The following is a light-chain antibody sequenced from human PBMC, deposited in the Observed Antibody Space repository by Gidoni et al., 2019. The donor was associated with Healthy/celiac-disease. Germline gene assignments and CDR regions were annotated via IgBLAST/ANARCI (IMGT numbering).Light chain of an antibody. Sequence: DIQMTQSPFTLSASVGDTVTITCRASQTISIWLAWYQQKPGKAPKLLMYDASSLESGVPPRFSGSGSATEFTLTISSLEPDDLATYYCHQYSGEPWTFGQGTKVEI. J-gene: IGKJ1*01. CDR3: HQYSGEPWT. CDR1: QTISIW. CDR2: DAS. V-gene: IGKV1-5*01.